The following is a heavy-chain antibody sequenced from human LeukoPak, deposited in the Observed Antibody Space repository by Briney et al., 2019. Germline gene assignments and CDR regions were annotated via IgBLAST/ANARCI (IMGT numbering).Heavy chain of an antibody. CDR1: GYTFTSYG. Sequence: ASVKVSCKASGYTFTSYGISWVRQAPGQGLEWMGWISAYNGNTNYAQKLQGRVTMTTDTSTSTAYMELRSLRSDDTAVYYCARQSAWPTAIRRGLSVARTEVPGYFDCWGQGTLVTVSS. D-gene: IGHD2-2*01. J-gene: IGHJ4*02. CDR3: ARQSAWPTAIRRGLSVARTEVPGYFDC. V-gene: IGHV1-18*01. CDR2: ISAYNGNT.